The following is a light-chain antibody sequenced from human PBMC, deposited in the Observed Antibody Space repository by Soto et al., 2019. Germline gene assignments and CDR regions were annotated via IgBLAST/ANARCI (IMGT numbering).Light chain of an antibody. Sequence: DIVMTQSPDSLAVSLGERATINCKSSQSVLYSSNNKNYLAWYQQKPGQPPKLLIYWASTRESGVPDRFSGRGSGTDFTLTISSLQAEDVAGYYCQQYYSTPRTFGQGTKVEIK. CDR2: WAS. CDR3: QQYYSTPRT. CDR1: QSVLYSSNNKNY. J-gene: IGKJ1*01. V-gene: IGKV4-1*01.